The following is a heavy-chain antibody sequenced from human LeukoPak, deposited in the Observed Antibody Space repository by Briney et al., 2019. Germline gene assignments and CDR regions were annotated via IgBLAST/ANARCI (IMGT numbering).Heavy chain of an antibody. CDR3: ARVRHCSRGSCPKGVDY. CDR1: GYGFTSYW. D-gene: IGHD2-15*01. J-gene: IGHJ4*02. CDR2: IYPGDSDT. Sequence: GESLKISCKGSGYGFTSYWIGWVRQMPGKGLEWMGIIYPGDSDTRYSPSFQGQVTISADKSISTAYLQWSSLKASDTAMYYCARVRHCSRGSCPKGVDYWGQGTLVTVSS. V-gene: IGHV5-51*01.